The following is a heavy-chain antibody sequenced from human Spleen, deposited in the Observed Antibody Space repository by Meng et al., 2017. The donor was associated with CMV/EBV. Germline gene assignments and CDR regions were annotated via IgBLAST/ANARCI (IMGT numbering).Heavy chain of an antibody. V-gene: IGHV4-39*07. Sequence: QLTLQGSGPGLGNPSEPLSPTCTVSGGSISSSSYYWSWIRQPPGKGLEWIGEINHSGSTNYNPSLKSRVTISVDTSKNQFSLKLSSVTAADTAVYYCAREGYDFWSGYYYWGQGTLVTVSS. CDR1: GGSISSSSYY. CDR3: AREGYDFWSGYYY. CDR2: INHSGST. D-gene: IGHD3-3*01. J-gene: IGHJ4*02.